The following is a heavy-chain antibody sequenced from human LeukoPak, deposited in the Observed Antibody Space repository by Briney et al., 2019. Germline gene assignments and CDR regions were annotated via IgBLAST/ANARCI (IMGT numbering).Heavy chain of an antibody. CDR3: ARAMSAVAGIDY. V-gene: IGHV3-21*01. D-gene: IGHD6-19*01. CDR1: GFTFTSHA. CDR2: ISSSSSYI. Sequence: GGSLRLSCAASGFTFTSHAMSWVRQAPGKGLEWVSSISSSSSYIYYADSVKGRFTISRDNAKNSLYLQMNSLRAEDTAVYYCARAMSAVAGIDYWGQGTLVTVSS. J-gene: IGHJ4*02.